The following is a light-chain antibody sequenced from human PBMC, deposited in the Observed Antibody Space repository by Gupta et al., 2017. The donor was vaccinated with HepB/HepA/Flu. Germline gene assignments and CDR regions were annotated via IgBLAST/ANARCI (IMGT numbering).Light chain of an antibody. CDR2: KAS. J-gene: IGKJ4*01. CDR1: QSISSW. V-gene: IGKV1-5*03. Sequence: DIQMTQSPSTLSASVGDRVTITCRASQSISSWLAWYQQKPGKVPKLLIYKASSLETGVPSRFSGSGSGTEFTLTINSLQPDDFATYYCQQGNTYPLTFGGGTKVEIK. CDR3: QQGNTYPLT.